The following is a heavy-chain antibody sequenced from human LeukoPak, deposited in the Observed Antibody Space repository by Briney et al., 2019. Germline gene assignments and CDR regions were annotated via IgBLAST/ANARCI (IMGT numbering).Heavy chain of an antibody. CDR2: IRYDGSNK. J-gene: IGHJ6*03. D-gene: IGHD6-13*01. Sequence: QPGGSLRLSCAASGFTFSSYGIHWVRQAPGKGLEWVAFIRYDGSNKYYADSVKGRFTISRDNSKNTLYLQMNSLRAEDTAVYYCAKVQTPYISSWYRDYYYMDVWGKGTTVTVSS. V-gene: IGHV3-30*02. CDR1: GFTFSSYG. CDR3: AKVQTPYISSWYRDYYYMDV.